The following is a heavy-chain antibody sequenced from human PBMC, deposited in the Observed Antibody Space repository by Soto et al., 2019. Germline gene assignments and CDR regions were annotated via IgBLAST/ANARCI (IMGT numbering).Heavy chain of an antibody. V-gene: IGHV3-48*03. Sequence: GGSLRLSCAASGFTFSNFEIHWVRQAPWKGLEWVSYINTAGSTKYYAESVKGRFTISRDNARNSLFLQMNSLRAEDTAVYYCARAECSNPTCLPPHYYSVLDVCGQGTMVTFSS. CDR2: INTAGSTK. CDR1: GFTFSNFE. J-gene: IGHJ6*02. CDR3: ARAECSNPTCLPPHYYSVLDV. D-gene: IGHD4-4*01.